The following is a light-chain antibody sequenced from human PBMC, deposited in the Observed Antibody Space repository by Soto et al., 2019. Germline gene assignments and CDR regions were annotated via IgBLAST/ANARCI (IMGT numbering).Light chain of an antibody. CDR2: DAS. V-gene: IGKV3-11*01. Sequence: EIVLTQSPATLSLSPGERATLSCRASQSVGSYLAWYQQKPGQAPRLLIYDASNKATGIPARFSGGGSGADFSLTISSRELADFAVYYCQQRSNWHPWTFGQGTKVEIK. CDR3: QQRSNWHPWT. CDR1: QSVGSY. J-gene: IGKJ1*01.